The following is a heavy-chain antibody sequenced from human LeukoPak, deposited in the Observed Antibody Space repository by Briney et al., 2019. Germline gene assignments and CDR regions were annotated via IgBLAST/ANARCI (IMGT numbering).Heavy chain of an antibody. D-gene: IGHD4-23*01. J-gene: IGHJ4*02. CDR1: GFTFSSYA. Sequence: PGRSLRLSCAASGFTFSSYAMHWVRQAPGKGLEWVAVISYDGSNKYYADSVKGRFTISRDNSKNTLYLQMNGLRAEDTAVYYCARGADYGGNSAYFDYWGQGTLVTVSS. V-gene: IGHV3-30*04. CDR2: ISYDGSNK. CDR3: ARGADYGGNSAYFDY.